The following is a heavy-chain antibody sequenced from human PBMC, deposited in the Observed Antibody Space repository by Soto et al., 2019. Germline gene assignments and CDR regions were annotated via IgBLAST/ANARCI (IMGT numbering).Heavy chain of an antibody. V-gene: IGHV2-5*01. CDR3: ARGLATLPVFAFDV. Sequence: XGPTQVNPTQTLTLTCSFSGFSFSTSVVGVGWVRQPPGKALEWLALIYWSGDEHYRPSLKSRLTITKDTSKNQVVLIMTNMDPVDTATYYCARGLATLPVFAFDVWGQGTTVTVSS. J-gene: IGHJ3*01. CDR2: IYWSGDE. D-gene: IGHD6-6*01. CDR1: GFSFSTSVVG.